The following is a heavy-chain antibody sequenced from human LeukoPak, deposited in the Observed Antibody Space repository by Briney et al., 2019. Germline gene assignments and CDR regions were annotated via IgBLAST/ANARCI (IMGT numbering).Heavy chain of an antibody. CDR2: ISSNGGST. Sequence: GGSLRLSCVASGFTFSSYGMHWVRQAPGKGLEYVSAISSNGGSTYYANSVKGRFTISRDNSKNTLYLQMGSLRAEDMAVYYCARDLYDSSGLDAFDIWGQGTMVTVSS. CDR1: GFTFSSYG. D-gene: IGHD3-22*01. V-gene: IGHV3-64*01. CDR3: ARDLYDSSGLDAFDI. J-gene: IGHJ3*02.